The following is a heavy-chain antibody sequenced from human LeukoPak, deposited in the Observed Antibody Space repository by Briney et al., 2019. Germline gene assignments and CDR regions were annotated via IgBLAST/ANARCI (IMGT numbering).Heavy chain of an antibody. Sequence: SETLSLTCTVSGGSISSSSYYWGWIRQPPGKGLEWIGSIYYSGSTYYNPSLKSRVTISVDTSKNQFSLKLSSVTAADTAVYYCARRSNPSLGYKMEVGSYDYWGQGTLVTVSS. CDR3: ARRSNPSLGYKMEVGSYDY. CDR1: GGSISSSSYY. J-gene: IGHJ4*02. CDR2: IYYSGST. D-gene: IGHD3-10*01. V-gene: IGHV4-39*07.